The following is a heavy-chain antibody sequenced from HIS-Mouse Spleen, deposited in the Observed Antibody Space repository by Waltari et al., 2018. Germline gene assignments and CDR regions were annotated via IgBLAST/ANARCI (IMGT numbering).Heavy chain of an antibody. V-gene: IGHV4-34*01. Sequence: QVQLQQWGAVLFTPSETLSLTCAFYCCSFRGSYWRWLRHPPWTGLEWIGEINHSGSTNYNPSLTSRVTISVDTSKNQFSLKLSSVTAADTAVYYCARGRCEANSPSYWYFDLWGRGTLVTVSS. D-gene: IGHD7-27*01. J-gene: IGHJ2*01. CDR1: CCSFRGSY. CDR3: ARGRCEANSPSYWYFDL. CDR2: INHSGST.